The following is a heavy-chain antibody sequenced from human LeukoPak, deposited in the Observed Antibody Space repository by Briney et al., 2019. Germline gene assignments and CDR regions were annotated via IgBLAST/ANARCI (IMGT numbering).Heavy chain of an antibody. Sequence: GSLRLSCAASGFTSSSDWINWVRQAPGKGLEWVANIKQDGSERYYVDSAKGRFTISGDNAKNSVYLQMNSLRAEDTAVYYCASGSGWISDSWGLGMLVTVSS. CDR3: ASGSGWISDS. CDR2: IKQDGSER. CDR1: GFTSSSDW. D-gene: IGHD6-19*01. J-gene: IGHJ4*02. V-gene: IGHV3-7*01.